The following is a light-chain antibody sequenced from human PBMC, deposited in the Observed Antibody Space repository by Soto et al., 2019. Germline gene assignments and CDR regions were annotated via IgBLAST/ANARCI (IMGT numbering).Light chain of an antibody. CDR1: QSVSSSY. CDR3: QQYGNARWT. Sequence: EIVLTQSPDTLSLSTGERATLSCRASQSVSSSYLAWYQQTPGQAPRLLIYGTSNRATGIPDRFSGSGSGTDFTLTISRLEPEDFAVYYCQQYGNARWTFGQGTKVESK. CDR2: GTS. V-gene: IGKV3-20*01. J-gene: IGKJ1*01.